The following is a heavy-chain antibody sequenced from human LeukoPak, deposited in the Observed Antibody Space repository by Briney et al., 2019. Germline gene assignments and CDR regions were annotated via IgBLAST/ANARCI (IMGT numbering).Heavy chain of an antibody. CDR2: IYYSGST. CDR3: ARGYYDSSGYYSGFDY. J-gene: IGHJ4*02. D-gene: IGHD3-22*01. V-gene: IGHV4-59*01. CDR1: GGSISSYY. Sequence: SETLSLTCTVSGGSISSYYWSWIRQPPGKGPEWIGYIYYSGSTNYNPSLKSRVTISVDTSKNQFSLKLSSVTAADTAVYYCARGYYDSSGYYSGFDYWGQGTLVTVSS.